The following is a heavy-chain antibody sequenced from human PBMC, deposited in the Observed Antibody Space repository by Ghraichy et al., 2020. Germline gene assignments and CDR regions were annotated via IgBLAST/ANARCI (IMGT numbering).Heavy chain of an antibody. CDR1: AFIVRSNY. Sequence: LSLTCAASAFIVRSNYMSWVRQAPGKGLEWVSLIYTDGSTYYADSVKGRFTISRHNSRNTLYLQMNSLRAEDTAVYYCARGHRWFDYWGQGTQLTVSS. J-gene: IGHJ4*02. V-gene: IGHV3-53*04. CDR3: ARGHRWFDY. CDR2: IYTDGST. D-gene: IGHD6-13*01.